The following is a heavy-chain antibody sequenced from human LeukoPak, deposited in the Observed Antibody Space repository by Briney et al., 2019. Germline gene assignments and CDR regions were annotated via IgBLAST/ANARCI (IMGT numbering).Heavy chain of an antibody. Sequence: EASVKVSCKASGYTFTSYDINWVRQATGQGLEWMGWINPNSGDTNYAQKFQGRVTVTRDTSIGTAYMDLSWLRSDDTAVYYCARVGSSGWYVHPTLDYWGQGTLVTVSS. CDR3: ARVGSSGWYVHPTLDY. CDR2: INPNSGDT. CDR1: GYTFTSYD. J-gene: IGHJ4*02. V-gene: IGHV1-2*02. D-gene: IGHD6-19*01.